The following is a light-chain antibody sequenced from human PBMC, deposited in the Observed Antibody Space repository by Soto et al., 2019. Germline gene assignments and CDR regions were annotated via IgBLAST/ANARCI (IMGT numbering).Light chain of an antibody. CDR3: QQRSDWPPEIT. J-gene: IGKJ5*01. Sequence: EIVLTQSPGTLSLSPGERATLSCRASQSVSSYLAWYQQKPGQAPRLLIYDASNRATGVPARFSGSGSGTDFTLTVSSLEPEDFALYYCQQRSDWPPEITFGQGTRLEI. CDR1: QSVSSY. V-gene: IGKV3-11*01. CDR2: DAS.